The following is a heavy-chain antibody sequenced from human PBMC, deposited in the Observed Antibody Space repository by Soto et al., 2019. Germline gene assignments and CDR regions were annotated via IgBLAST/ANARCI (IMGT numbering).Heavy chain of an antibody. Sequence: PGESLKISSKGSGYSFTSYWISWVRQMPGKGLEWMGRIDPSDSYTNYSPSFQGHVTISADKSISTAYLQWSSLKASDTAMYYCASSTPGYYYGMDVWGQGTTVTVSS. CDR3: ASSTPGYYYGMDV. CDR2: IDPSDSYT. J-gene: IGHJ6*02. CDR1: GYSFTSYW. V-gene: IGHV5-10-1*01.